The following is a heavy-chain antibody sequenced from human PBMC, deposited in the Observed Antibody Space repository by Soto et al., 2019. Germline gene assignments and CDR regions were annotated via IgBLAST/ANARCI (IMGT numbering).Heavy chain of an antibody. Sequence: EVQLLESGGGLVQPGRSLRLSCAASGFTFRNYAMSWVRQAPGKGLEWVSGINGGGGATFYADSVKGRFSISRDNSENTLWLQMNSLRAEDTAVYYCAKLYSWNFIWGQGTLVTVSS. CDR3: AKLYSWNFI. V-gene: IGHV3-23*01. CDR2: INGGGGAT. D-gene: IGHD1-7*01. J-gene: IGHJ4*02. CDR1: GFTFRNYA.